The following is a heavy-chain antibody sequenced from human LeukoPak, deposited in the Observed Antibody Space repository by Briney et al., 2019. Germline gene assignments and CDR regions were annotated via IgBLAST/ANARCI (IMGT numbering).Heavy chain of an antibody. J-gene: IGHJ4*02. CDR2: INPSGGST. CDR1: GYTFTNHY. D-gene: IGHD1-26*01. CDR3: GRASREPDY. V-gene: IGHV1-46*01. Sequence: GASVKVSCKAFGYTFTNHYMSWVRQAPGQGPEWVGMINPSGGSTSYAQKFQGRVTITRDTSTSTVYMELGSLGSEDTAVYYCGRASREPDYWGQGTLVTVSS.